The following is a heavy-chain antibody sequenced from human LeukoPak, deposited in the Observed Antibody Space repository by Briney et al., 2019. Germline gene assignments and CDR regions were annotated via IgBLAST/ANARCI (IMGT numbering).Heavy chain of an antibody. CDR2: INTDGSTT. CDR3: ARDRYTVVTPEWWFDP. D-gene: IGHD4-23*01. CDR1: GFTFSRYW. Sequence: GGSLRLSCAASGFTFSRYWMHWVRQVPGKGLLWISRINTDGSTTTYADSVKGRFTISRDNAKNTLYLHKNSLRAEDTAVYYCARDRYTVVTPEWWFDPWGQGTLVTVSS. J-gene: IGHJ5*02. V-gene: IGHV3-74*01.